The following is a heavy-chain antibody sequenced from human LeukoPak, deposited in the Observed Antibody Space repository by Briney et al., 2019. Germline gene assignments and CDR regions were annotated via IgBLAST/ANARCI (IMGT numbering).Heavy chain of an antibody. CDR1: GFTLTSGA. V-gene: IGHV3-23*01. D-gene: IGHD5-18*01. J-gene: IGHJ1*01. CDR2: TVSRGTT. CDR3: AKDLGYSPGYFQH. Sequence: PGGSLRLSCVASGFTLTSGAMNWVRQAPGKGLEWVSATVSRGTTQYVDSVKGRFTISRDNSKNTLYLQMNSLRAEDTAVYYCAKDLGYSPGYFQHWGQGTLVTVSS.